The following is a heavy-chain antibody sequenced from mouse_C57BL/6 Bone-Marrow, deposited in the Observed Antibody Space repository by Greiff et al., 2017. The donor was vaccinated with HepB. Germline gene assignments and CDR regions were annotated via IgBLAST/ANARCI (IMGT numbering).Heavy chain of an antibody. V-gene: IGHV14-4*01. CDR3: TTWNGYYVYFDY. CDR1: GFNIKDDY. J-gene: IGHJ2*01. Sequence: EVQRVESGAELVRPGASVKLSCTASGFNIKDDYMHWVKQRPEQGLEWIGWIDPENGDTEYASKFQGKATITADTSSNTAYLQLSSLTSEDTAVYYCTTWNGYYVYFDYWGQGTTLTVSS. CDR2: IDPENGDT. D-gene: IGHD2-3*01.